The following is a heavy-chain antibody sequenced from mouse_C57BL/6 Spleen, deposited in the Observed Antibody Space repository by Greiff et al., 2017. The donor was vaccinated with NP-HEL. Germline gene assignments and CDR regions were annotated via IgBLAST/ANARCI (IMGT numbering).Heavy chain of an antibody. V-gene: IGHV1-50*01. CDR3: AGMTLGGDYAMDY. J-gene: IGHJ4*01. CDR1: GYTFTSYW. Sequence: QVQLQQPGAELVKPGASVKLSCKASGYTFTSYWMQWVKQRPGQGLEWIGEIDPSDSYTNYNQKFKGKATLTVDTSSSTAYMQLSSLTSEDSAVYYCAGMTLGGDYAMDYWGQGTSVTVSS. CDR2: IDPSDSYT.